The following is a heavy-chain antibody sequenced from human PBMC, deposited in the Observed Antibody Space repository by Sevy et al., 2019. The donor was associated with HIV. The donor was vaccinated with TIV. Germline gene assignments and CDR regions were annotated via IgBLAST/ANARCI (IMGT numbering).Heavy chain of an antibody. CDR1: GGSIGSSTYY. CDR2: IYYSGST. D-gene: IGHD3-16*02. V-gene: IGHV4-39*01. CDR3: ARQVAARNMITFGGVIVPWSRGTYLSDS. J-gene: IGHJ4*02. Sequence: KQSQTLSLTCTVSGGSIGSSTYYWGWIRQPPGKGLEWIGNIYYSGSTYYNPSLRSRVTISVDTSNNQFSLRLSSVTAADTAVYFCARQVAARNMITFGGVIVPWSRGTYLSDSWGQGTPVTVSS.